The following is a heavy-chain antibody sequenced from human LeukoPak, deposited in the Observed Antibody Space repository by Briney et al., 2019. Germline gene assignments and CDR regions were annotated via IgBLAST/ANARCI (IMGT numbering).Heavy chain of an antibody. CDR1: GFTFSTYG. Sequence: GGSLRLSCAASGFTFSTYGMHWVRQAPGKGLEWVAVISYDGSNEYYADSVKGRFTISRDNSKNTLYLQMSSLRAEDTAVYYCAKTRGGYSSDAFDYWGQGTLVTVSS. V-gene: IGHV3-30*18. CDR2: ISYDGSNE. D-gene: IGHD2-15*01. J-gene: IGHJ4*02. CDR3: AKTRGGYSSDAFDY.